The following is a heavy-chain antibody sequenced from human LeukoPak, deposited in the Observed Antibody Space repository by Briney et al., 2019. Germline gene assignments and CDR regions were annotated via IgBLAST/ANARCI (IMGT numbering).Heavy chain of an antibody. V-gene: IGHV3-23*01. D-gene: IGHD2-2*01. CDR2: ISGSAGST. Sequence: GGSLRLSCAASGFTFSSYAMSWVRQAPGKGLEWVSAISGSAGSTYYADSVKGRFTISRDNFKNTLYVQMNSLRAEDTAVYYCAKVTVGAAISSPGWFDPWGQGTLVTVSS. J-gene: IGHJ5*02. CDR1: GFTFSSYA. CDR3: AKVTVGAAISSPGWFDP.